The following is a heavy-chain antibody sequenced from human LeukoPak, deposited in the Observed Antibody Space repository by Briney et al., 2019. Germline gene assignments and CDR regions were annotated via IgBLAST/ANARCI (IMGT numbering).Heavy chain of an antibody. V-gene: IGHV1-69*04. D-gene: IGHD6-13*01. CDR2: IIPILGIA. CDR1: GGTFSSYA. J-gene: IGHJ5*02. Sequence: ASVKVSCKASGGTFSSYAISWVRQAPGQGLEWMGRIIPILGIANYAQKFQGRVTITADKSTSTAYMELSSLRSEDTAVYYCARDPSGYSSSWYRGDWFDPWGQGTLVTVSS. CDR3: ARDPSGYSSSWYRGDWFDP.